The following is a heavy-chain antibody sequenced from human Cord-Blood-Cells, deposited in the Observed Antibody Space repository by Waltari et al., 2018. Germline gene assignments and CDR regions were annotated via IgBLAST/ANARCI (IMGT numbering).Heavy chain of an antibody. J-gene: IGHJ1*01. D-gene: IGHD7-27*01. CDR3: ARGQSLNLGRYFQH. V-gene: IGHV4-34*01. CDR1: GGSFSGYY. CDR2: INHSGST. Sequence: QVQLQQWGAGLLKPSETLSLTCAVYGGSFSGYYWSWNRQPPGKGLEWIGEINHSGSTNYNPSLKSRVTISVDTSKNQFSLKLSSVTAADTAVYYCARGQSLNLGRYFQHWGQGTLVTVSS.